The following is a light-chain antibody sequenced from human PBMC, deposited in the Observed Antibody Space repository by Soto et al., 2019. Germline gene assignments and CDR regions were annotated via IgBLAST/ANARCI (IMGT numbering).Light chain of an antibody. CDR3: TSYTDASPLV. J-gene: IGLJ3*02. Sequence: QSALTQPASMSGSPGQSITISCTGTSSDVGGYDYVSWYQQHPGKAPKLMIYEVTNRPSGVSNRFSGSKSGNTASLTISGLQAEDEADYYCTSYTDASPLVLGGGTKVTVL. CDR1: SSDVGGYDY. CDR2: EVT. V-gene: IGLV2-14*01.